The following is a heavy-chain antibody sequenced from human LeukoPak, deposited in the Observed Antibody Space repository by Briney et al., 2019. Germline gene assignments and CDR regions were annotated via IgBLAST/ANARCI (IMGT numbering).Heavy chain of an antibody. D-gene: IGHD3-10*01. CDR1: GFTFSSYA. CDR3: AKNYGSGSSVKYYYYMDV. CDR2: ISASGGST. J-gene: IGHJ6*03. V-gene: IGHV3-23*01. Sequence: PGGSLRLSCAASGFTFSSYAMSWVRQAPKKGLEGVSVISASGGSTYYADSVKGRVTTSRDNSKNTLYLQMNSLRAEDTAVYYCAKNYGSGSSVKYYYYMDVWGKGTTVTVSS.